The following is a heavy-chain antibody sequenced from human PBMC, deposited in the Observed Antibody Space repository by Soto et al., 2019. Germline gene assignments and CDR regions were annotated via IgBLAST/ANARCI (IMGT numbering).Heavy chain of an antibody. CDR2: IYYSGST. Sequence: PSETLSLTCTVSGGSISSGGYYWSWIRQHPGKGLEWIGYIYYSGSTYYNRSLKSRVTISVDTSKNQFSLKLSSVTAADTAVYYCASAWDYYDSSGYYPIDAFDIWGQGTMVTVSS. V-gene: IGHV4-31*03. CDR3: ASAWDYYDSSGYYPIDAFDI. J-gene: IGHJ3*02. CDR1: GGSISSGGYY. D-gene: IGHD3-22*01.